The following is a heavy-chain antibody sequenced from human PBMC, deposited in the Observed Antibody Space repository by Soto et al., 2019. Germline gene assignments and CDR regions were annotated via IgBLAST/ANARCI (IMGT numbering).Heavy chain of an antibody. V-gene: IGHV3-23*01. Sequence: EVQLLESGGGLVQPGGSLRLSCAASGFTFSSYAMSWVRQAPGKGLEWVSAISGSGGSTYYADSVKGRFTISRDNSKNTLYLQMNSLRAEDTAVYYCAKDLDSRDGYNAARPNDAFDIWGQGTMVTVSS. CDR2: ISGSGGST. D-gene: IGHD5-12*01. CDR1: GFTFSSYA. J-gene: IGHJ3*02. CDR3: AKDLDSRDGYNAARPNDAFDI.